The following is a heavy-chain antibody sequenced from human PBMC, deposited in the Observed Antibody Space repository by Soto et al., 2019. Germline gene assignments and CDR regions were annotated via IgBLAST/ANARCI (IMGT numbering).Heavy chain of an antibody. CDR1: GGSLSGGSYY. Sequence: SETLSLTCTVSGGSLSGGSYYWNWIRQPPGKQMEWIGYIYDSGATKYNPSLKSRVTISQDTSKNQFSLKMNSVTPSDTAVYYCARDWGPYWFDPWGQGILVTASS. D-gene: IGHD3-16*01. V-gene: IGHV4-61*01. CDR2: IYDSGAT. J-gene: IGHJ5*02. CDR3: ARDWGPYWFDP.